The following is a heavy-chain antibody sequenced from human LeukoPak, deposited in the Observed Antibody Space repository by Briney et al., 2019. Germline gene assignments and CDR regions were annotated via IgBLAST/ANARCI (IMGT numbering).Heavy chain of an antibody. CDR3: ARGGPHRFFGVVIGNYYYYGMDV. J-gene: IGHJ6*02. Sequence: ASVKVSCKASGYTFTSYDINWVRQATGQGPEWMGWMNPNSGNTGYAQKFQGRVTMTRNTSISTAYMELSSLRSEDTAVYYCARGGPHRFFGVVIGNYYYYGMDVWGQGTTVTVSS. V-gene: IGHV1-8*01. CDR1: GYTFTSYD. CDR2: MNPNSGNT. D-gene: IGHD3-3*01.